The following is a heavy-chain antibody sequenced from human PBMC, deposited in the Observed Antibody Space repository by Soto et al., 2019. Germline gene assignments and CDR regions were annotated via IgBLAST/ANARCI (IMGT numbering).Heavy chain of an antibody. D-gene: IGHD3-22*01. V-gene: IGHV3-23*01. CDR3: AKDVYYDSSGYYDY. Sequence: GGSLRLSCAAPGVTFSSYAMSWVRQAPGKGLEWVSAISGSGGSTYYADSVKGRFTISRDNSKNTLYLQMNSLRAEDTAVYYCAKDVYYDSSGYYDYWGQGTLVTVSS. CDR2: ISGSGGST. CDR1: GVTFSSYA. J-gene: IGHJ4*02.